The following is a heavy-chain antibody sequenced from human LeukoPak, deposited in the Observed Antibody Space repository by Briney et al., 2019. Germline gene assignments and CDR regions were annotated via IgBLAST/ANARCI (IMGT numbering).Heavy chain of an antibody. Sequence: GGSLRLSCAASAFTFSTYSMNWVRQAPGKGLEWVSSISSSSTYIYYADSVRGRFTISRDNANNSLYLQMTSLRAEDTAVYHCARGDRSGGPYGMDVWGQGTTVTVSS. CDR3: ARGDRSGGPYGMDV. J-gene: IGHJ6*02. CDR1: AFTFSTYS. D-gene: IGHD5-12*01. V-gene: IGHV3-21*01. CDR2: ISSSSTYI.